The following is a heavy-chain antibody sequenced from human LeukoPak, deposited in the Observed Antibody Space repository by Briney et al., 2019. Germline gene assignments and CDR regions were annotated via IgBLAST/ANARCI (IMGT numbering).Heavy chain of an antibody. CDR2: INHSGST. CDR1: GGSFSGYY. CDR3: ARARQWLVRSPFDY. Sequence: KPSETLSLTCAVYGGSFSGYYWSWIRQPPGKGLEWIGEINHSGSTNYSPSLKSRVTISVDTSKNQFSLKLSSVTAADTAVYYCARARQWLVRSPFDYWGQGTLVTVSS. V-gene: IGHV4-34*01. D-gene: IGHD6-19*01. J-gene: IGHJ4*02.